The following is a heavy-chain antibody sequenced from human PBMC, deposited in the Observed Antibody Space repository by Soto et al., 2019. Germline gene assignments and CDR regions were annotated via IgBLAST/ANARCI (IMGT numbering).Heavy chain of an antibody. V-gene: IGHV3-48*01. CDR2: ISGSGYPI. CDR1: GYSRFSYYS. J-gene: IGHJ4*02. D-gene: IGHD5-18*01. Sequence: GGSLRLSCAASGYSRFSYYSMNWVRRAPGKGLEWVSFISGSGYPIYYADSVRGRFTISRDNAKNSLSLQMDSLRVEDTAVYYCARVRGHSYGYVDYWGQGTTVTVSS. CDR3: ARVRGHSYGYVDY.